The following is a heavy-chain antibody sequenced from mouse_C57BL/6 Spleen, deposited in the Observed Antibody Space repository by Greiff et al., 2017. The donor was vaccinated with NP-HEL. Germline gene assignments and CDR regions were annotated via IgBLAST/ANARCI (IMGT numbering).Heavy chain of an antibody. CDR3: AGGWSYYFDY. Sequence: VKLQQSGPELVKPGASVKISCKASGYAFSSSWMNWVKQRPGKGLEWIGRIYPGDGDTNYNGKFKGKATLTADKSSSTAYMQLSSLTSEDSAVYFCAGGWSYYFDYWGQGTTLTVSS. V-gene: IGHV1-82*01. CDR1: GYAFSSSW. D-gene: IGHD2-3*01. CDR2: IYPGDGDT. J-gene: IGHJ2*01.